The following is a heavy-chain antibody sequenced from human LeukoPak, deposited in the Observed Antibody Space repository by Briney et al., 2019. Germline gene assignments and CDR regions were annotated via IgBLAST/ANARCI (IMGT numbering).Heavy chain of an antibody. CDR3: ARHQWEPNYYYYGMDV. V-gene: IGHV4-39*01. D-gene: IGHD1-26*01. CDR1: GGSISSSSYY. CDR2: IYYSGST. J-gene: IGHJ6*02. Sequence: KPSETLSLTCTVSGGSISSSSYYWGWIRQPPGKGLEWIGSIYYSGSTYYNPSLKSRVTISVDTSKNQFSLKLSSVTAADTAVYYCARHQWEPNYYYYGMDVWGQGTTVTVSS.